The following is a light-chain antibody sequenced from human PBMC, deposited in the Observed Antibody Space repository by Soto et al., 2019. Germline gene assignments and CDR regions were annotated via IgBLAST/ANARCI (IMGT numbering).Light chain of an antibody. J-gene: IGLJ1*01. V-gene: IGLV1-40*01. CDR1: SSNLGAGYD. CDR3: CSYAGSYTFV. Sequence: QSVLTQPPSVSGAPGQRVTLSCTGNSSNLGAGYDVHWYQQLPGAAPKLVIFGNRNRPSGVPERFSGSKSGTSASLAITGLQAEDEADYYCCSYAGSYTFVFGIGTKLTVL. CDR2: GNR.